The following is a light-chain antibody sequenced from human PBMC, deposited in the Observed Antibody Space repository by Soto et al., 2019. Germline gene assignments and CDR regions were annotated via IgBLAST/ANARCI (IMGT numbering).Light chain of an antibody. J-gene: IGKJ1*01. Sequence: VLKISPAALSLYQGERASLSCGAGPRVRSQLAWYHRRPGQAPRLLIYDASNRATGIPARFSGSGSGTDFTLTISSLEPEDCAGYYSRQRNNWPWTFGQVT. CDR3: RQRNNWPWT. CDR2: DAS. V-gene: IGKV3-11*01. CDR1: PRVRSQ.